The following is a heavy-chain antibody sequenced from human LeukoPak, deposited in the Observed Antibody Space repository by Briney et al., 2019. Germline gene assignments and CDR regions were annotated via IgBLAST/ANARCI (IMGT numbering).Heavy chain of an antibody. CDR3: ARDYHDTSGDNYVGGYYYMDV. CDR2: IFYSGST. V-gene: IGHV4-59*08. Sequence: SETLSLTCTVSGGSIGPYSWSWIRQPPGKGLEGIGYIFYSGSTNYNPSLKSRVTISVATSKNEFYLELSSVTAADTAVYYCARDYHDTSGDNYVGGYYYMDVWGKGTTVTVSS. J-gene: IGHJ6*03. CDR1: GGSIGPYS. D-gene: IGHD3-22*01.